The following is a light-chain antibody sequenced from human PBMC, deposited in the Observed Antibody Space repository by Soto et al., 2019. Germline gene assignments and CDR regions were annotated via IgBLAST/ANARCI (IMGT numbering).Light chain of an antibody. CDR1: QSVSSSY. CDR3: QQYSNSPPYT. J-gene: IGKJ2*01. CDR2: GAS. Sequence: EIVLTQSPGTLSLSPGERATLSCRASQSVSSSYFAWYQQKPGQAPRLLIYGASNRASDIPDRFSGSGSGTDFTLTISRLEPADFAVYYCQQYSNSPPYTFGQGTKLEIK. V-gene: IGKV3-20*01.